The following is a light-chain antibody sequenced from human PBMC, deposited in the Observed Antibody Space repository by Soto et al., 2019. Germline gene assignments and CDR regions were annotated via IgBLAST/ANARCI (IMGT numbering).Light chain of an antibody. Sequence: DIVLTQSPNTLSLSLGQRSTLYCRARQSVTGNYLAWYKQKPGHPPRLLIYGASSRATGIPDRFSGSGSGTYFTLTISRLEPEDFAVYYCQQYGSSITFGQGTRLEIK. V-gene: IGKV3-20*01. CDR2: GAS. CDR1: QSVTGNY. CDR3: QQYGSSIT. J-gene: IGKJ5*01.